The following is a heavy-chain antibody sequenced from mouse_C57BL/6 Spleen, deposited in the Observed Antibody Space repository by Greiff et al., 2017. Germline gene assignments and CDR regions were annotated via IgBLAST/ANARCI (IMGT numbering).Heavy chain of an antibody. CDR3: AREYYGNYEAMDY. CDR1: GFTFSDYY. Sequence: EVHLVESEGGLVQPGSSMKLSCTASGFTFSDYYMAWVRQVPEKGLEWVANINYDGSSTYYLDSLKSRFIISRDNAKNILYLQMSSLKSEDTATYYCAREYYGNYEAMDYWGQGTSVTVSS. D-gene: IGHD2-1*01. J-gene: IGHJ4*01. V-gene: IGHV5-16*01. CDR2: INYDGSST.